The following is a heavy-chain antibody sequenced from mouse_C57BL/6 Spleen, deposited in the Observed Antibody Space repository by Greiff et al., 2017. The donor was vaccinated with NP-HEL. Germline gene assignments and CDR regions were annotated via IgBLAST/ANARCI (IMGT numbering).Heavy chain of an antibody. CDR2: ISSGGSYT. Sequence: EVMLVESGGDLVKPGGSLKLSCAASGFTFSSYGMSWVRQTPDKRLEWVATISSGGSYTYYPDSVKGRFTISRDNAKNTLYLQMSSLKSEDTAMYYCARSAHAMDYWGQGTSVTVSS. CDR1: GFTFSSYG. J-gene: IGHJ4*01. CDR3: ARSAHAMDY. D-gene: IGHD6-1*01. V-gene: IGHV5-6*01.